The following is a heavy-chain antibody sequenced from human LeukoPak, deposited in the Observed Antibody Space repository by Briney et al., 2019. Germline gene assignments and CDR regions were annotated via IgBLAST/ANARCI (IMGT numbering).Heavy chain of an antibody. Sequence: GGSLRLSCAASGFTFSSYEMNWFRQAPGKGLEWVSYISSSGSTIYYADSVKGRFTISRDNAKNSLYLQMNSLRAEDTAVYYCVRVAADAFDIWGQGTMVTVSS. J-gene: IGHJ3*02. CDR3: VRVAADAFDI. CDR2: ISSSGSTI. CDR1: GFTFSSYE. V-gene: IGHV3-48*03. D-gene: IGHD2-15*01.